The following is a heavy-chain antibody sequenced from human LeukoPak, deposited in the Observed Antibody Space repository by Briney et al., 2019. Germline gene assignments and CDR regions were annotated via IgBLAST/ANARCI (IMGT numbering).Heavy chain of an antibody. D-gene: IGHD2-8*01. CDR3: ARCKIGVDAFDI. V-gene: IGHV3-20*04. Sequence: GGSLRLSCAASGFTFDDYGMSWVRQAPGKGLEWVSGTNWNGGSTGYADSVKGRFTISRDNAKNSLYLQMNSLSAEDTALYYCARCKIGVDAFDIWGQGTMVTVSS. CDR1: GFTFDDYG. J-gene: IGHJ3*02. CDR2: TNWNGGST.